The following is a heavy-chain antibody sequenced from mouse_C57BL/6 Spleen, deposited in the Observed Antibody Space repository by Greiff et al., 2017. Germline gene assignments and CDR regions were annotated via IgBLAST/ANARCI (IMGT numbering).Heavy chain of an antibody. CDR3: ARDSNYVGFAY. CDR2: IYPRDGST. D-gene: IGHD2-5*01. Sequence: QVQLQQSGPELVKPGASVKLSCKASGYTFTSYDINWVKQRTGQGLEWIGWIYPRDGSTKYNEKFKGNATFTVDTSFSTAYMELHSLTSEDSAVYFCARDSNYVGFAYWGQGTLVTVSA. J-gene: IGHJ3*01. V-gene: IGHV1-85*01. CDR1: GYTFTSYD.